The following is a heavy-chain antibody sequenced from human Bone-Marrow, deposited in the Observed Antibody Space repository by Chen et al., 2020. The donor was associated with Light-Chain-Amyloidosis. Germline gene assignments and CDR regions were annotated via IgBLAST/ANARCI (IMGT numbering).Heavy chain of an antibody. CDR2: IVPILGPA. V-gene: IGHV1-69*01. CDR1: GGTFSSDA. CDR3: ATDVDVGDYYETGFNY. D-gene: IGHD3-22*01. J-gene: IGHJ4*02. Sequence: QVQLVQSGAEVRKPGSSVKVSCKASGGTFSSDAVSWVRQAPGQGLEWMGGIVPILGPANYAQKFKCRVTITTDESTSTAYMELSSLRSEDTAIYYCATDVDVGDYYETGFNYWGRGALVTVSS.